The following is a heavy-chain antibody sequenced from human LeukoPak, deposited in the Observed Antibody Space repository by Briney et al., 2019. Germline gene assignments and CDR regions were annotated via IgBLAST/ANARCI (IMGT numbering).Heavy chain of an antibody. V-gene: IGHV3-48*04. CDR3: ARGGVGIAAAGTFDY. CDR1: GFTFSSYS. CDR2: ISSSGSTI. D-gene: IGHD6-13*01. J-gene: IGHJ4*02. Sequence: PGGSLRLSCAASGFTFSSYSMNWVRQAPGKGLEWVSYISSSGSTIYYADSVKGRFTISRDNAKNSLYLQMNSLRAEDTAVYYCARGGVGIAAAGTFDYWGQGTLVTVSS.